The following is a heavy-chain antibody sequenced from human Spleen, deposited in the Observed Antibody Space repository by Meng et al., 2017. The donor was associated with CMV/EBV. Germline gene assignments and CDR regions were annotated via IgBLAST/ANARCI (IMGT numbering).Heavy chain of an antibody. CDR2: INPNSGGT. V-gene: IGHV1-2*02. Sequence: ASVKVSCKASGYTFTGYYMHWVRQAPGQGLEWMGWINPNSGGTNYAQKFQGRVTMTRDTSISTDYMELSRLRSDVTAVYYCAIRAGCSRNSCYGYYYYGMDVWGQGTTVTVSS. CDR3: AIRAGCSRNSCYGYYYYGMDV. CDR1: GYTFTGYY. D-gene: IGHD2-2*01. J-gene: IGHJ6*02.